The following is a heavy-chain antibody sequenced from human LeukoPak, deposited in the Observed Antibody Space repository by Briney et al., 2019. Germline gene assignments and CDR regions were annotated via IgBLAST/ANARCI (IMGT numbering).Heavy chain of an antibody. CDR1: GFTSSSYA. J-gene: IGHJ5*02. Sequence: GGSLRLSCAASGFTSSSYAMSWVRQAPGKGLEWVSAISGSGGSTYYADSVKGRFIISRDNSKNTLYLQMNSLRAEDTAVYYCAKVGSRMVRGVINWFDPWGQGTLVTVSS. V-gene: IGHV3-23*01. D-gene: IGHD3-10*01. CDR2: ISGSGGST. CDR3: AKVGSRMVRGVINWFDP.